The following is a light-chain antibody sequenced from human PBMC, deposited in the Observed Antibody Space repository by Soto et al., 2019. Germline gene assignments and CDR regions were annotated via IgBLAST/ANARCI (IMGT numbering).Light chain of an antibody. Sequence: IQLTQSPSYLSASVGARVTITCRASQGISSYLAWYQQKPGKAPKLLIYAASTLQSGVPSRFSGSVSGTEFTLTIGSLQPEDFATYYSQQLNSYPLTSGGGTKVEIK. CDR1: QGISSY. CDR2: AAS. V-gene: IGKV1-9*01. CDR3: QQLNSYPLT. J-gene: IGKJ4*01.